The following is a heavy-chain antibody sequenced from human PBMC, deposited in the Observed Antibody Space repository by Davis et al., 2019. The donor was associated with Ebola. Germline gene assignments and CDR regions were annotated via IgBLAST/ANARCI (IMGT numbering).Heavy chain of an antibody. CDR3: VPGKWI. CDR2: ISPNATNR. J-gene: IGHJ4*02. D-gene: IGHD5-18*01. CDR1: GFTFRNYE. Sequence: GESLKISCVASGFTFRNYEMNWVRQAPGKGLEWISYISPNATNRHYATSVEGRFTISRDDANNLLSLQITALRVEDTAVYHCVPGKWIRGQGSLVTVSS. V-gene: IGHV3-48*03.